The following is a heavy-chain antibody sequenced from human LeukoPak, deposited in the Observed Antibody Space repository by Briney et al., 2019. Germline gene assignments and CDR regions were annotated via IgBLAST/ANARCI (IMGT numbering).Heavy chain of an antibody. CDR3: AKRYFYDSSRGAFDV. D-gene: IGHD3-22*01. CDR2: IYSGGST. V-gene: IGHV3-53*01. Sequence: GGSLRLSCVVSGVTISSNYVTWVRQAPGKGLEWVSVIYSGGSTYYADSVKGRFTISRDNSKNTLYLQMNSLRAGDTAVYYCAKRYFYDSSRGAFDVWGQGTMVTVSS. CDR1: GVTISSNY. J-gene: IGHJ3*01.